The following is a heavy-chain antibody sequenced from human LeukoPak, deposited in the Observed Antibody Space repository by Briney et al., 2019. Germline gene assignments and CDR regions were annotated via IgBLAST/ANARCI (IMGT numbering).Heavy chain of an antibody. CDR3: VRDPTYYYDSSGYYN. J-gene: IGHJ4*02. D-gene: IGHD3-22*01. V-gene: IGHV1-69*05. CDR1: GGTFSSYA. Sequence: ASVKVSCKASGGTFSSYAISWVRQAPGQGLEWMGGIIPIFGTANYAQKFQGRVTITTDESTSTAYMELSSLRSEDTAVYYCVRDPTYYYDSSGYYNWGQGTLVTVSS. CDR2: IIPIFGTA.